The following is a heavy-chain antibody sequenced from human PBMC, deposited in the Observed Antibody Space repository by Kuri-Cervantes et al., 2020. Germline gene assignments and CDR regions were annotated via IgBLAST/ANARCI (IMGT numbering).Heavy chain of an antibody. Sequence: ASVKVSCKASGGTFSSYAISWVRQAPGQGLEWMGWISAYNGNTNYAQKLQGRVTMTTDTSTSTAYMELRSLRSDDTAVYYCAIAYYYGSGLGDWYFDLWGRGTLVTVSS. CDR2: ISAYNGNT. CDR3: AIAYYYGSGLGDWYFDL. V-gene: IGHV1-18*01. D-gene: IGHD3-10*01. J-gene: IGHJ2*01. CDR1: GGTFSSYA.